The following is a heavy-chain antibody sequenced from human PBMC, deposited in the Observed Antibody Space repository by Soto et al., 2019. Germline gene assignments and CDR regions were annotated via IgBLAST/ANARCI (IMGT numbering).Heavy chain of an antibody. CDR1: GYSFTNYW. D-gene: IGHD6-13*01. V-gene: IGHV5-51*01. J-gene: IGHJ4*02. CDR3: VRSDSSSWFFDH. CDR2: IYPGDSDS. Sequence: RGESLKISCEGSGYSFTNYWIGWVRQMPGKGLEWMGTIYPGDSDSRYSPSFQGQVTISVAKSLNTAYLQWSSLKASDTAMYYCVRSDSSSWFFDHWGQGTPVTVSS.